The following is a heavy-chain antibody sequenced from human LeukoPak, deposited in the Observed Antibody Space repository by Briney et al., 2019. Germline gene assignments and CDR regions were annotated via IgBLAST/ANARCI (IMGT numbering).Heavy chain of an antibody. D-gene: IGHD6-19*01. Sequence: PGGSLRLSCAASGFTFSSYAMHWVRQAPGKGLEWVAVISYDGSNKYYADSVKGRFTISRDNSKNSLYLQMNSLRAEDTAVYYCARGGSGWTWGQGTLVTVSS. J-gene: IGHJ5*02. CDR3: ARGGSGWT. V-gene: IGHV3-30*04. CDR2: ISYDGSNK. CDR1: GFTFSSYA.